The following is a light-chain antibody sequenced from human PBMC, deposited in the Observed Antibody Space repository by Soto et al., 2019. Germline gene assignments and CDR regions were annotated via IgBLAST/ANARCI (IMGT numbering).Light chain of an antibody. CDR1: SSDVGGYNY. V-gene: IGLV2-11*01. CDR3: CSYAGSYDWV. J-gene: IGLJ3*02. Sequence: QSVLTQPRSVSGSPGQTVTISCTGTSSDVGGYNYVSWYQQHPGKAPKVLIYEVTKRPSGVPDRFSGSKSGNTASLTISGLQAEDEADYYCCSYAGSYDWVFGGGTSLTV. CDR2: EVT.